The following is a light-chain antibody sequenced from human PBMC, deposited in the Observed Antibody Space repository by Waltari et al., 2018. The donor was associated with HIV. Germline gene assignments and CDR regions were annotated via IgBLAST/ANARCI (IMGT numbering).Light chain of an antibody. CDR3: QSTDRSGSYII. V-gene: IGLV3-25*03. J-gene: IGLJ2*01. CDR1: ALSLQY. Sequence: SYELTQPPSLSVSPGQTARITCPGDALSLQYGYWYQQKPGQAPGLVINKDSDRSSGVPERFSGSSSGTTFTLTISGAQAEDEAAYFCQSTDRSGSYIIFGGGTKLTVL. CDR2: KDS.